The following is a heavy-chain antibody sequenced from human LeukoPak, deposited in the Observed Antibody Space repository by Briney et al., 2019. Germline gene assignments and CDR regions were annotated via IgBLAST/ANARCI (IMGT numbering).Heavy chain of an antibody. CDR3: ARGPYHFESSGYFFAFDI. Sequence: GESLKISCKGSGYSFTSYWIGWVRQMPGKGLEWMGIIYPGDSDTRYNPSFQGQVTISADKSITTAYLQWASLKASDTAMYYCARGPYHFESSGYFFAFDIWGQGTMVTVSS. V-gene: IGHV5-51*01. D-gene: IGHD3-22*01. CDR2: IYPGDSDT. CDR1: GYSFTSYW. J-gene: IGHJ3*02.